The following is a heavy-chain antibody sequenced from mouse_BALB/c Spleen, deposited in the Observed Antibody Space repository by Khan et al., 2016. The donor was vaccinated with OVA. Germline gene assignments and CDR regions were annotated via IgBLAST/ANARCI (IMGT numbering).Heavy chain of an antibody. D-gene: IGHD3-1*01. Sequence: EVQLQESGPGLVKPSQTVSLTCTVTGISITTGNYRWSWIRQFPGNKLEWIGYIYYSGTITYNPSSTSRTHITRDTSKNQFFLEMNSLTAEDTATYDCAQDSSGFFAYWGQGTLVTVSA. CDR3: AQDSSGFFAY. J-gene: IGHJ3*01. CDR2: IYYSGTI. V-gene: IGHV3-5*02. CDR1: GISITTGNYR.